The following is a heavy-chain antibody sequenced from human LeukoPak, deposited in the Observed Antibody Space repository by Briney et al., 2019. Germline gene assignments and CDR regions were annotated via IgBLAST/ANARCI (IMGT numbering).Heavy chain of an antibody. Sequence: GGSLRLSCAASKFTVRSNYMSWVRQAPGKGLEWVANIKQDGSEKYYVDSVKGRFTISRDNAKNSLYLQMNSLRAEDTAVYYCARNSPITADAFDIWGQGTMVTVSS. CDR3: ARNSPITADAFDI. V-gene: IGHV3-7*01. CDR1: KFTVRSNY. J-gene: IGHJ3*02. CDR2: IKQDGSEK. D-gene: IGHD3-10*01.